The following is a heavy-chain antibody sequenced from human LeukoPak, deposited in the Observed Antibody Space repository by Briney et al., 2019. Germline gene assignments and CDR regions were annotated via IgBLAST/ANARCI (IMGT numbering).Heavy chain of an antibody. D-gene: IGHD3-10*01. CDR3: ARRSTYGSGTDYLFDY. Sequence: GESLKISCKGSGYSFPIYWIAWVRQMPGKGLEWMGIIYPGDSDTRYSPSFQGQITISADKSISTAYLQWSSLKASDTAMYYCARRSTYGSGTDYLFDYWGQGTLVTVSS. J-gene: IGHJ4*02. CDR2: IYPGDSDT. CDR1: GYSFPIYW. V-gene: IGHV5-51*01.